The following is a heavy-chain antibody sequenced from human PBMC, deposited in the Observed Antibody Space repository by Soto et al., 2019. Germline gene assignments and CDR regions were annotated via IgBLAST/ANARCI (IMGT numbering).Heavy chain of an antibody. V-gene: IGHV4-59*01. Sequence: SETLSLTCTVSGGSISSYYWSWIRQPPGKGLEWIGYIYYSGSTNYNPSLKSRVTISVDTSKNQFSLKLSSVTAADTAVYYCARQGESSSEGPGGFDYWGKGTLVTVSS. CDR1: GGSISSYY. J-gene: IGHJ4*02. CDR2: IYYSGST. CDR3: ARQGESSSEGPGGFDY. D-gene: IGHD6-6*01.